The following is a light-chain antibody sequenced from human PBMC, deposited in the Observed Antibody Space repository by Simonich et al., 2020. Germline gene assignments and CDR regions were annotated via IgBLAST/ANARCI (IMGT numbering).Light chain of an antibody. J-gene: IGLJ2*01. CDR1: SSDVGSYNL. CDR2: EGS. V-gene: IGLV2-14*02. CDR3: SSYTSSSTLGV. Sequence: QSALTQPASVSGSPGQSTTISCTGTSSDVGSYNLVSCYQKPPGKAPKPMIYEGSKRPSGVSNRFSGSKSGNTASLTISGLQAEDEADYYCSSYTSSSTLGVFGGGTKLTVL.